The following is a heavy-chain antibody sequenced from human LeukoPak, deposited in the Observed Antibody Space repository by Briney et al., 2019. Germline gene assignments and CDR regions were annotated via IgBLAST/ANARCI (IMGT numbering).Heavy chain of an antibody. CDR2: INAGNGNT. V-gene: IGHV1-3*01. CDR1: GYPFTAYV. Sequence: ASVKVSCKASGYPFTAYVIHWVRQAPGQRLEWMGWINAGNGNTKYSQKFQGRVTITRDTSASTAYMELSSLRSEDTAVYYCARGPRTAYSSSWDYWGQGTLVTVSS. J-gene: IGHJ4*02. CDR3: ARGPRTAYSSSWDY. D-gene: IGHD6-13*01.